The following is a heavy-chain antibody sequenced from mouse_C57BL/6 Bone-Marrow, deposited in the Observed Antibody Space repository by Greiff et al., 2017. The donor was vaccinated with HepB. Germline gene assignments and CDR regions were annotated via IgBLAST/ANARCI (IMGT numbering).Heavy chain of an antibody. CDR2: IDPENGDT. D-gene: IGHD1-1*01. J-gene: IGHJ1*03. CDR1: GFNIKDDY. V-gene: IGHV14-4*01. CDR3: TTYLTTVVVDWYFDV. Sequence: EVHLVESGAELVRPGASVKLSCTASGFNIKDDYMHWVKQRPEQGLEWIGWIDPENGDTEYASKFQGKATITAATSSNTAYLQLSSLTSEDTAVYYCTTYLTTVVVDWYFDVWGTGTTVTVSS.